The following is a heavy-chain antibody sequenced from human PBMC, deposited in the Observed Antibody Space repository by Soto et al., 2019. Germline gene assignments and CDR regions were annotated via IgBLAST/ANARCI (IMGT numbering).Heavy chain of an antibody. V-gene: IGHV1-46*01. Sequence: ASVKVSCKASGYTFTNYYIHWVRQAPGQGLEWMGIINPTGGSTNYAQKFQGRVTLTMDTSTSTVYMELSSLRFEDTAVYYCARDRDDYGSGNYYNRIDFWGQGTLVTVSS. D-gene: IGHD3-10*01. CDR1: GYTFTNYY. CDR3: ARDRDDYGSGNYYNRIDF. J-gene: IGHJ4*02. CDR2: INPTGGST.